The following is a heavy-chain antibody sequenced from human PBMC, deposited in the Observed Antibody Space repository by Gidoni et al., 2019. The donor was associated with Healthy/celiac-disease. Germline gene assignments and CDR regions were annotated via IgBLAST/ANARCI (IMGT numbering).Heavy chain of an antibody. CDR3: ARDGIVDTAFGEDV. J-gene: IGHJ6*02. CDR2: ISSSSSYI. V-gene: IGHV3-21*01. CDR1: VFTFSSYS. Sequence: EVQLVESGGGLVKPGGSLRLSCAASVFTFSSYSMNWVRQAPGKGLEWVSSISSSSSYIYYADSVKGRFTISRDNAKNSLYLQMNSLRAEDTAVYYCARDGIVDTAFGEDVWGQGTTVTVSS. D-gene: IGHD5-18*01.